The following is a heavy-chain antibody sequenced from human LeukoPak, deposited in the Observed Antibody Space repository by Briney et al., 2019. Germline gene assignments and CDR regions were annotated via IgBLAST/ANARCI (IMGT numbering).Heavy chain of an antibody. J-gene: IGHJ4*02. Sequence: GSLRLSCAASGFTVSSDYMTWVRQAPGKGLEWVSMIYAGGGTYYADSVKGRFTISRDNSKNTLYLHMNSLRAEDTAVYYCARLAVAGWDIRYWGQGTLVTVSS. V-gene: IGHV3-66*01. CDR3: ARLAVAGWDIRY. CDR1: GFTVSSDY. CDR2: IYAGGGT. D-gene: IGHD6-19*01.